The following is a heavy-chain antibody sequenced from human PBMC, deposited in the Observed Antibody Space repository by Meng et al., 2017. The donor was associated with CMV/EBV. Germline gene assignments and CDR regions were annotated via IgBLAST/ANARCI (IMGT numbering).Heavy chain of an antibody. V-gene: IGHV4-59*01. J-gene: IGHJ6*02. D-gene: IGHD3-3*01. Sequence: SETLSLTCTVSGGSISSYYWSWIRQPPGKGLEWIGYIYYSGSTNYNPSLKSRVTISVDTSKNQFSLKLSSVTAADMAVYYCARGGNTIFGEDYYYYGMDVWGQGTTVTVSS. CDR1: GGSISSYY. CDR3: ARGGNTIFGEDYYYYGMDV. CDR2: IYYSGST.